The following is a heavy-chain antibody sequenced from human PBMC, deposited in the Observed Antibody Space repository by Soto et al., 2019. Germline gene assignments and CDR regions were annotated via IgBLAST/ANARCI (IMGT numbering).Heavy chain of an antibody. V-gene: IGHV3-30-3*01. J-gene: IGHJ4*02. D-gene: IGHD3-22*01. CDR2: ISYDGSNK. Sequence: QVQLVESGGGVVQPGRSLRLSCAASGFTFSSYAMHWVRQAPGKGLEWVAVISYDGSNKYYADSVKGRFTISRDNSKNTLYLQMNSLRAEDTAVYYCATNYYDSSGKDYWGQGTLVTVSS. CDR3: ATNYYDSSGKDY. CDR1: GFTFSSYA.